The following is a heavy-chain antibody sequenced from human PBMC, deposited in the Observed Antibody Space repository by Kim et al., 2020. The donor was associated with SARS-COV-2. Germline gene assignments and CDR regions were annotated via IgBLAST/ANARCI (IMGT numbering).Heavy chain of an antibody. CDR1: GFTFSSYA. CDR3: VKFVETSDTLDY. CDR2: ITNGGGYT. Sequence: GGSLRLSCSASGFTFSSYAMYWARQAPGKGLECVSGITNGGGYTSYADSVKGRFTISRDNTKTTLYLQMSSLRAEDTAVYYCVKFVETSDTLDYWGQGTLVTVSS. V-gene: IGHV3-64D*06. J-gene: IGHJ4*01.